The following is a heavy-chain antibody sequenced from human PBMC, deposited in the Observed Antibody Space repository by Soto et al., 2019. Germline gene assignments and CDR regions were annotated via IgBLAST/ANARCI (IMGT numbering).Heavy chain of an antibody. D-gene: IGHD1-1*01. J-gene: IGHJ4*02. CDR3: ARGRYGDY. CDR2: ISAHNGNT. V-gene: IGHV1-18*01. CDR1: GYTFTSYG. Sequence: QVHLVQSGAEVKKPGASVKVSCKASGYTFTSYGITWVRQAPGQGLEWMGWISAHNGNTDYAQKLQGRVIVTRDTSTRTAYMALSSLISDDTAVYSCARGRYGDYWGQGALVTVSS.